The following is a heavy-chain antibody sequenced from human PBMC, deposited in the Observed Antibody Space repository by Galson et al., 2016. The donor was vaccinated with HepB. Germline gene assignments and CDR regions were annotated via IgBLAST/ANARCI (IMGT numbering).Heavy chain of an antibody. Sequence: SAKVPCKVSDYTFTNYGISWVRQAPGQGLEWMGWISTYNDNTNSAQKFQGRVTMTTDTSPSTAYMELRTLRSDDTAVYYWAVHYFIRPDPWGQGTLVTVSS. D-gene: IGHD3-10*01. CDR3: AVHYFIRPDP. J-gene: IGHJ5*02. CDR1: DYTFTNYG. CDR2: ISTYNDNT. V-gene: IGHV1-18*01.